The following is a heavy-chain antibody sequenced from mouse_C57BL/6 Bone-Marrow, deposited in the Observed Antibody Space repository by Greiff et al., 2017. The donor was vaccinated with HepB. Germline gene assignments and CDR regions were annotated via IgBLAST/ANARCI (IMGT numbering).Heavy chain of an antibody. V-gene: IGHV1-72*01. CDR1: GYTFTSYW. CDR3: ARSTLRWLLEGDYAMDY. Sequence: QVQLQQPGAELVKPGASVKLSCKASGYTFTSYWMHWVKQRPGRGLEWIGRIDPNSGGTKYNEKFKSKATLTVDKPSSTAYMQLSSLTSEDSAVYYCARSTLRWLLEGDYAMDYWGQGTSVTVSS. D-gene: IGHD2-3*01. J-gene: IGHJ4*01. CDR2: IDPNSGGT.